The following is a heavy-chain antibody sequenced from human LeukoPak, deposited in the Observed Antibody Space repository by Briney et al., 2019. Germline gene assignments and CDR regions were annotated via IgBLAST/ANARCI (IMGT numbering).Heavy chain of an antibody. CDR3: AGTYYDFWSVNMRWFDP. Sequence: SETLSLTCTVSGGSISSYYWSWIRQPPGKGLEWIGYIYYSGSTNYNPSLKSRVTISVDTSKNQFSLKLSSVTAADTAVYYCAGTYYDFWSVNMRWFDPWGQGTLVTVSS. CDR1: GGSISSYY. D-gene: IGHD3-3*01. CDR2: IYYSGST. V-gene: IGHV4-59*01. J-gene: IGHJ5*02.